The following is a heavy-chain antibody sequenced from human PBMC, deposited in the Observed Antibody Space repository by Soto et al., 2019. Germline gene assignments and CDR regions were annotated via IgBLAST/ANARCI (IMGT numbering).Heavy chain of an antibody. V-gene: IGHV3-30*18. CDR2: LSYDGTNN. CDR1: GFTFSSYD. Sequence: QVQLVESGGGVVQPGRSLRLFCAASGFTFSSYDMHWVRQAPCKGLEWVAILSYDGTNNDYADSVKGRFTISRDNSKNTMYLQMNSVIAQDTAVYYCAKDATSWALGGYVEHWGQGTPVTVSS. D-gene: IGHD1-26*01. J-gene: IGHJ1*01. CDR3: AKDATSWALGGYVEH.